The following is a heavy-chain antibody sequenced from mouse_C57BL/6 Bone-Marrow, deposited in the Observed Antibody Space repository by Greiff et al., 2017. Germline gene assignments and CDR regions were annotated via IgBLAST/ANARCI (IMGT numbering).Heavy chain of an antibody. V-gene: IGHV1-69*01. D-gene: IGHD2-2*01. CDR2: IDPSDSYT. CDR1: GYTFTSYW. CDR3: AREGGVYGYDDAMDY. J-gene: IGHJ4*01. Sequence: QVQLQQPGAELVMPGASVKLSCKASGYTFTSYWMHWVKQRPGQGLEWIGEIDPSDSYTNYNQKFKGKSTLTVDKSSSTAYMQLSSLTSEDSAVYYCAREGGVYGYDDAMDYWGQGTSVTVSS.